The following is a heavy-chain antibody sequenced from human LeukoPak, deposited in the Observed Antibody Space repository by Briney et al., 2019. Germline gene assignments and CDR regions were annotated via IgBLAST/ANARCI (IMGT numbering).Heavy chain of an antibody. D-gene: IGHD1/OR15-1a*01. CDR3: ATNSGGTADY. CDR2: IDSSGTT. V-gene: IGHV4-59*01. J-gene: IGHJ4*02. Sequence: SETLSLTCTVSGGSISTYHWNWFRQPPGKGLEMIGYIDSSGTTDSNPSLKSRVTISIDTFRNQFSLKLTSVTAADTAVYYCATNSGGTADYWGQGTLVTVSS. CDR1: GGSISTYH.